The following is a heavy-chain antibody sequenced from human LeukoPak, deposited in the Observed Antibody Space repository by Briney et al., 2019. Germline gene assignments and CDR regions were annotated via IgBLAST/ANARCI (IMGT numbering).Heavy chain of an antibody. V-gene: IGHV1-18*01. CDR2: ISAYNGNT. CDR1: GYTFTSYG. D-gene: IGHD3-16*02. CDR3: ARDHGYDYVWGSYRSVAESPDY. J-gene: IGHJ4*02. Sequence: ASVKVSCKASGYTFTSYGISWVRQAPGQGLEWMGWISAYNGNTNYAQKLQGRVTMTTDTSTSTAYMELRSLRSDDTAVYYCARDHGYDYVWGSYRSVAESPDYWGQGTLSPSPQ.